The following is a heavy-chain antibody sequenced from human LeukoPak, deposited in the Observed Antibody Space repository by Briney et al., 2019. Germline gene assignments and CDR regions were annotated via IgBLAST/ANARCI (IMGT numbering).Heavy chain of an antibody. V-gene: IGHV4-34*01. CDR1: GVSFSGYY. CDR3: ARGLPGYSSSWSGNYYYYMDV. CDR2: INHSGST. Sequence: SETLSLTCAVYGVSFSGYYWSWIRQPPGKGLEWIGEINHSGSTNHNPPLKSRVTISVDTSKNQFSLKLSSVTAADTAVYYCARGLPGYSSSWSGNYYYYMDVWGKGTTVTVSS. J-gene: IGHJ6*03. D-gene: IGHD6-13*01.